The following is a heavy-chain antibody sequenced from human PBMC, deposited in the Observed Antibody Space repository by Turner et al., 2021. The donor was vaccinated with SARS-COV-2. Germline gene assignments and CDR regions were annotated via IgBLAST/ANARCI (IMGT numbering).Heavy chain of an antibody. J-gene: IGHJ4*02. Sequence: EVQLAETEGGLIQLGGSCRPSCAAFGFTVSRNYLSWVRQAPGNGLEWVAVIYSGSSTYYADSVKGRFTMSRDNSKNTLYLQMNSLRADDTDVYYCARCPQPRGFDYWGQGTLVTVSS. CDR3: ARCPQPRGFDY. CDR2: IYSGSST. V-gene: IGHV3-53*02. CDR1: GFTVSRNY. D-gene: IGHD2-2*01.